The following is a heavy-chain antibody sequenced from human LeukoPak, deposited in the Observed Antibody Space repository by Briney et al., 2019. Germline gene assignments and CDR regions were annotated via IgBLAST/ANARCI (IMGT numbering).Heavy chain of an antibody. J-gene: IGHJ6*02. CDR1: GYTFTSYD. D-gene: IGHD2-15*01. V-gene: IGHV1-8*01. CDR3: ARAVSVAATPLYYYGMDV. CDR2: MNANSGNT. Sequence: ASVKVSCKASGYTFTSYDINWVRQATGQGLEWMGWMNANSGNTGYAQKFQGRVTMTRNTSISTAYMELSSLRSEDTAVYYCARAVSVAATPLYYYGMDVWGQGTTVTVSS.